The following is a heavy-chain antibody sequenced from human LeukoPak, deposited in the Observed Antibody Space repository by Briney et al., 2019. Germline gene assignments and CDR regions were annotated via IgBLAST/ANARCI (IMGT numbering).Heavy chain of an antibody. CDR2: ISWNSGSI. CDR1: GFTFDDYA. J-gene: IGHJ4*02. V-gene: IGHV3-9*01. CDR3: ARDLNTYYDSSGGFDY. Sequence: PGGSLRLSCAASGFTFDDYAMHWVRQAPGKGLEWVSGISWNSGSIGYADSVKGRFTISRDNAKNSLYLQMNSLRAEDTAVYYCARDLNTYYDSSGGFDYWGQGTLVTVSS. D-gene: IGHD3-22*01.